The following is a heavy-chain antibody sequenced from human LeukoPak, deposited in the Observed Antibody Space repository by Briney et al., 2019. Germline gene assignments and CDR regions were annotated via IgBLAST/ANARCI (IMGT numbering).Heavy chain of an antibody. Sequence: SVKVSCKASGGTFSSYAISWVRQAPGQGLEWMGGIIPIFGTANYAQKFQGRVTITADKSTSTAYMELSSLRSEDTAVYYCASHIAAAGSEGFDYWGQGTLVTVSS. D-gene: IGHD6-13*01. V-gene: IGHV1-69*06. CDR2: IIPIFGTA. J-gene: IGHJ4*02. CDR3: ASHIAAAGSEGFDY. CDR1: GGTFSSYA.